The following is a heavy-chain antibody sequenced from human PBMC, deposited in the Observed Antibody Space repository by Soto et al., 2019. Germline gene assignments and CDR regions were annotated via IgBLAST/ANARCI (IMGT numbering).Heavy chain of an antibody. V-gene: IGHV4-31*03. J-gene: IGHJ6*03. CDR1: GGSISSGGYY. CDR2: IYYSGST. Sequence: QVQLQESGPGLVKPSQTLSLTCTVSGGSISSGGYYWSWIRQHPGKGLEWIGYIYYSGSTYYNPSLKCRVTRSVDTSKNQFSLKLSSVPAADTAVYYCARVMTVRGVRMEYYMDVWGKGTTVTVSS. D-gene: IGHD3-10*01. CDR3: ARVMTVRGVRMEYYMDV.